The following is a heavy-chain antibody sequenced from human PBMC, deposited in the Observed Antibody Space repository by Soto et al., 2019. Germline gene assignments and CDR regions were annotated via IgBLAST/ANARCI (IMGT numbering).Heavy chain of an antibody. J-gene: IGHJ3*02. CDR3: ATWFQREHGFDI. Sequence: EVQLVESGGGLVQPGRSLRLSCAASGFTFDDYAMHWVRQAPGKGLEWVSAIYDTDGTFYADSVKGRFTISKNNSKNTFYLQMNSLRPDDTAVYYCATWFQREHGFDIWGLGTMVTVSS. D-gene: IGHD3-10*01. V-gene: IGHV3-9*01. CDR2: IYDTDGT. CDR1: GFTFDDYA.